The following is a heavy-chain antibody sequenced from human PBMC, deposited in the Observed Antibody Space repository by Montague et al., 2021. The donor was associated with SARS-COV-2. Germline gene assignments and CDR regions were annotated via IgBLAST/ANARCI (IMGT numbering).Heavy chain of an antibody. Sequence: CAISGDSVGTEEVRWRSEGHTSELESDRQLVSHLLCEKKNDYAESLKSRITINPDTSKHQFSLHLNSVTPEDTAVYYCARIPVSSKYYFDFWGQGTLVIVAS. V-gene: IGHV6-1*01. CDR2: SHLLCEKKN. D-gene: IGHD2-2*01. CDR1: GDSVGTEEVR. CDR3: ARIPVSSKYYFDF. J-gene: IGHJ4*02.